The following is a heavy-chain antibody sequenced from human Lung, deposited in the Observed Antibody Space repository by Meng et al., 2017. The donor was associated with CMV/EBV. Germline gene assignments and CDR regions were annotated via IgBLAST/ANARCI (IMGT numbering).Heavy chain of an antibody. J-gene: IGHJ4*03. Sequence: GESLKISCAASEFTFRSYAMSWVRQGPGRGLAWVSAITGSGGSAYYADSVKGRFTVSRDNSKNTLYLQMNSLRAEDTDVYYCAQAFSASWYREYYDYWGQGTLVTVSS. CDR3: AQAFSASWYREYYDY. V-gene: IGHV3-23*01. CDR2: ITGSGGSA. CDR1: EFTFRSYA. D-gene: IGHD6-13*01.